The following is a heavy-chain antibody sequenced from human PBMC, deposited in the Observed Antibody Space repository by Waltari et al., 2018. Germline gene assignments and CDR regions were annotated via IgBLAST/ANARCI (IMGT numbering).Heavy chain of an antibody. V-gene: IGHV3-74*01. D-gene: IGHD6-13*01. Sequence: EAQLVESGGGLVQPGDSLRLPCAASGFTYSHHWIHWVRQAPGTGLVWVSRINGDGSTSNYADSVKGRFTISRDNTKKTLYLQMKRLRVEDTAVYYCARLAPKTYRSPVPGRDYYYGLDVWGQGTTVTVSS. CDR2: INGDGSTS. CDR3: ARLAPKTYRSPVPGRDYYYGLDV. J-gene: IGHJ6*02. CDR1: GFTYSHHW.